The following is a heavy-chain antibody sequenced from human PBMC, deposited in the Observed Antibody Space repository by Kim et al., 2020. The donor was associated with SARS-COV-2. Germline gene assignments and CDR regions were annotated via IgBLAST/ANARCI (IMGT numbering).Heavy chain of an antibody. V-gene: IGHV1-2*02. CDR2: INPNSGGT. D-gene: IGHD3-10*01. Sequence: VRQAPRQGLEWMGWINPNSGGTNTAQKFQGRVTMTRDTSISTAYMELSRLRSDDTAVYYCARELITMVRGVRDSLGYWGQGTLAT. J-gene: IGHJ4*02. CDR3: ARELITMVRGVRDSLGY.